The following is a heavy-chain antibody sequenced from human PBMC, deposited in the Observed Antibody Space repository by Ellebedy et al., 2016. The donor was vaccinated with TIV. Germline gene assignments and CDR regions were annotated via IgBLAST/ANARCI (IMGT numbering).Heavy chain of an antibody. CDR3: AKDRYTDRGRYFDY. CDR2: IKQDGGDK. Sequence: GGSLRLSXAASGFTFSTYGMSWVCQAPGKGLEWVANIKQDGGDKYYVDSVKGRFTISRDNGKNSLYLQMSSLRAEDTAVYYCAKDRYTDRGRYFDYWGQGTLVTVSS. J-gene: IGHJ4*02. V-gene: IGHV3-7*01. CDR1: GFTFSTYG. D-gene: IGHD5-24*01.